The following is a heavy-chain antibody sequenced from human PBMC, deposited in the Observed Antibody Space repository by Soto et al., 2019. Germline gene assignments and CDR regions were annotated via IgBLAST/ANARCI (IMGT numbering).Heavy chain of an antibody. CDR2: TYPGDSDT. CDR1: GYSFTSYW. V-gene: IGHV5-51*01. J-gene: IGHJ6*02. Sequence: GESLKISCKGSGYSFTSYWIGWVRQMPGKGLEWMGITYPGDSDTRYSPSFQGQVTISADKSISTAYLQWSSLKASDTAMYYCARHAAIDSYYYYYYGMDVWGQGTTVTVSS. CDR3: ARHAAIDSYYYYYYGMDV.